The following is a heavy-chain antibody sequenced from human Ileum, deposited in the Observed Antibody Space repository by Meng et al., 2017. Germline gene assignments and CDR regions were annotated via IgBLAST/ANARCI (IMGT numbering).Heavy chain of an antibody. CDR2: ITWFGGKT. D-gene: IGHD3-16*01. CDR3: ARGPYGGRNYYFHY. J-gene: IGHJ4*02. CDR1: GFSFDDYV. Sequence: GGSLRPSCAASGFSFDDYVMNWVRQTPEKGLEWVSLITWFGGKTDYADSVKGRFTISRDNSKNSLYLQMNSLRTEDTAMYYCARGPYGGRNYYFHYWGQGTLVTVSS. V-gene: IGHV3-43*01.